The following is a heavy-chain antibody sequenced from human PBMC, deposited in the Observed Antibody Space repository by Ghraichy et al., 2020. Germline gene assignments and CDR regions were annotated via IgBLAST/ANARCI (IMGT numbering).Heavy chain of an antibody. CDR3: ARAARGSRVGATTSYYYYGMDV. V-gene: IGHV3-48*02. CDR2: ISSSSSTI. J-gene: IGHJ6*04. Sequence: GGSLRLSCAASGFTFSSYSMNWVRQAPGKGLEWVSYISSSSSTIYYADSVKGRFTISRDKAKNSLYLQMNSLRDEDTAVYYCARAARGSRVGATTSYYYYGMDVWGKGTTVTVSS. CDR1: GFTFSSYS. D-gene: IGHD1-26*01.